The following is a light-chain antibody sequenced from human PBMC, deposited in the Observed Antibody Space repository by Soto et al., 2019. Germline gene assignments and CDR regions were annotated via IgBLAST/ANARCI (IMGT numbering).Light chain of an antibody. CDR2: EVS. V-gene: IGLV2-14*01. CDR3: CSYTSSSTYV. CDR1: SSDVGGYNY. J-gene: IGLJ1*01. Sequence: QSALTQPASVSGSPGQSITISCTGTSSDVGGYNYVSWYQQHPGNAPKLLIYEVSDRPSGVSNRFSGSKSGNTASLTISGLQAEDEADYYCCSYTSSSTYVFGTGTKVTVL.